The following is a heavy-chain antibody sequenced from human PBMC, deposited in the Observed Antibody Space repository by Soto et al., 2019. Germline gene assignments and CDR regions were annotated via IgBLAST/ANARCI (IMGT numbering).Heavy chain of an antibody. D-gene: IGHD6-13*01. Sequence: QVQLVESGGGVVQPGRSLSLSCAASGFTFSSYGMHWVRQAPGKGLEWVAVISYDGSNKYYADSVKGRFTISRDNSKNTLYLQMNSLRAEDTAVYYCAKVVAAAGTGTFDYWGQGTLVTVSS. CDR1: GFTFSSYG. CDR2: ISYDGSNK. J-gene: IGHJ4*02. CDR3: AKVVAAAGTGTFDY. V-gene: IGHV3-30*18.